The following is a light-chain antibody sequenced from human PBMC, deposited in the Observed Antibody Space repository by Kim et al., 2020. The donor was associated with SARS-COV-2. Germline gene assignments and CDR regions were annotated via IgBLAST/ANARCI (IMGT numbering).Light chain of an antibody. CDR1: QSVSSY. J-gene: IGKJ2*01. CDR3: QQRSNWPPWYT. Sequence: IVFEKSPTTLSLSPGERATLPCRASQSVSSYLAWYQQKPGQAPRLLIYDASNRATGIPARFSGSGSGTDFTLTISSLEPEDFAVYYCQQRSNWPPWYTFGQGTKLEI. CDR2: DAS. V-gene: IGKV3-11*01.